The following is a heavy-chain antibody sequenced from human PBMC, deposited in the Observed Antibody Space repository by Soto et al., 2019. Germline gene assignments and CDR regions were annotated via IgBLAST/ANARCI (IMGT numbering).Heavy chain of an antibody. J-gene: IGHJ6*02. CDR3: AKDLSTFPYSYGMDV. Sequence: QAQLVESWGGVVQPGRSLRLSCAASGFTFNNFAMHWVRQAPGKGLEWVASISYDATNQYYADSVKCRFTISRDNSRNTVYLQLNSMRRGDAAVYYCAKDLSTFPYSYGMDVWGQGTTVSVSS. CDR1: GFTFNNFA. CDR2: ISYDATNQ. V-gene: IGHV3-30*18. D-gene: IGHD1-26*01.